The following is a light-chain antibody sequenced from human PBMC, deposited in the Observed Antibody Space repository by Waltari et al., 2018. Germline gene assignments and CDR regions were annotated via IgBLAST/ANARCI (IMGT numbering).Light chain of an antibody. CDR3: QQYNSYRT. CDR1: QSISSW. CDR2: KAS. V-gene: IGKV1-5*03. J-gene: IGKJ1*01. Sequence: DIQMTQSPSTLSASVGDRVTITCRASQSISSWLAWYQQKPGKAPKLLIYKASSLESGVPSRFSGSGSGTEFTLTIRSLQPDDFATYDCQQYNSYRTFGQGTKVEIK.